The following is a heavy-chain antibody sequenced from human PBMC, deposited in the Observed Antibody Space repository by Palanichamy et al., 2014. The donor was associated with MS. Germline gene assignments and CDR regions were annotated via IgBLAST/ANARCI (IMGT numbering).Heavy chain of an antibody. D-gene: IGHD2-8*01. V-gene: IGHV1-69*06. CDR1: GGTFSGFS. CDR3: AKEYCTTMSCFGRYYFDT. Sequence: QVQLAQSGAEVKKPGSSVKVSCKASGGTFSGFSFNWVRRAPGQGLEWMGGIIPAFGTVRYAQKIQGRVTITADKSTNTAYMELSGLRFEDTAVYYCAKEYCTTMSCFGRYYFDTWGQGTPVTVSS. J-gene: IGHJ4*02. CDR2: IIPAFGTV.